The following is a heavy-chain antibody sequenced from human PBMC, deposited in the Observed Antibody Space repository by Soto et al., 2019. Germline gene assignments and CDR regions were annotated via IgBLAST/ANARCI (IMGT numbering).Heavy chain of an antibody. CDR2: LFGGGAT. CDR1: GFAVNSDY. D-gene: IGHD2-2*01. CDR3: VRTSSY. Sequence: EVQLVASGGGLIQPGGSLRLSCAASGFAVNSDYMSWVRQAPGKGLEWVSVLFGGGATHYSDSVKGRFTISRDNSKNTLFLQMNSLRTEDTAVYYCVRTSSYWGQGTRVIVSS. J-gene: IGHJ4*02. V-gene: IGHV3-53*01.